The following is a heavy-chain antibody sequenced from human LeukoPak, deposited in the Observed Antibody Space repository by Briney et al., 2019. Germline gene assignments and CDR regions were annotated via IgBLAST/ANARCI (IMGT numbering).Heavy chain of an antibody. Sequence: SGTLSLTCAVSGGSISSSNWWSWVRQPPGKGLEWIGEIYHSGSTNYNPSLKGRVTISVDKSKNQFSLKLSSVTAADTAVYYCARARWELGHAFDIWGQGTMVSVSS. J-gene: IGHJ3*02. CDR3: ARARWELGHAFDI. CDR2: IYHSGST. D-gene: IGHD4-23*01. CDR1: GGSISSSNW. V-gene: IGHV4-4*02.